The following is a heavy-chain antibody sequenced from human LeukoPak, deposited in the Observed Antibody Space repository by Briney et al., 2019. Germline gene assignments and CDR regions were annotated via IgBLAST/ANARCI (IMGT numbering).Heavy chain of an antibody. CDR1: GFTFGNYA. J-gene: IGHJ3*01. V-gene: IGHV3-49*03. D-gene: IGHD5-12*01. CDR3: ARDIVATYAFDL. CDR2: LRGKAYGGTP. Sequence: GGSLRLSCTASGFTFGNYAMSWFRQAPGKGLGWVGFLRGKAYGGTPEYAASVRGRFTISRDDSRSIVYLQMNSLKTEDSAMYFCARDIVATYAFDLWGQGTMVTVSS.